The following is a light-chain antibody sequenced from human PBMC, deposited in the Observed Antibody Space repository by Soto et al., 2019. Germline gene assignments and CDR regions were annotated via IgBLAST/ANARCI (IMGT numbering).Light chain of an antibody. CDR2: GAS. Sequence: EIVLTQSPGTLSLSPGERATLSCRASQSVSSSYLAWYQQKPGQAPRLLLYGASSRATGIPDRFSGSGSGTDFTLTISRLEPEDFAVYYCQPYGSSPLTFAGGPKVDIK. CDR3: QPYGSSPLT. CDR1: QSVSSSY. J-gene: IGKJ4*01. V-gene: IGKV3-20*01.